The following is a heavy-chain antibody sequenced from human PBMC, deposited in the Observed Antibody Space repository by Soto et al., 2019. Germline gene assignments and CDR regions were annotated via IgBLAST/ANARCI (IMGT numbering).Heavy chain of an antibody. J-gene: IGHJ1*01. V-gene: IGHV3-30-3*01. Sequence: PGGSLRLSFAASGFMFSRYAIHWVRQAPGKGLEWVAVISKDGSVKYYADSVRGRFSISRDKSKNTVYLEMNGMRDDDTAVFYCARSRSGAVPDSFGYWGQGTLVTVSS. CDR3: ARSRSGAVPDSFGY. CDR1: GFMFSRYA. D-gene: IGHD3-3*01. CDR2: ISKDGSVK.